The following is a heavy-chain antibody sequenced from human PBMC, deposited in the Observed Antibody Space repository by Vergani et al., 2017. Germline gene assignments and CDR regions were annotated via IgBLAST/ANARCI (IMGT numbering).Heavy chain of an antibody. CDR2: IYDSGDT. V-gene: IGHV4-59*01. CDR1: GDSMNTYY. Sequence: QVQLQESGPGLVKPSETLSLTCSVSGDSMNTYYWTWIRQPPGKGLEWIGYIYDSGDTKYNPSLKSRVTMSLDTSKIQFSLNLYSVTAADTAVYFCARGALWWLRQIDSWGQGTLVTVSS. D-gene: IGHD2-21*01. J-gene: IGHJ4*02. CDR3: ARGALWWLRQIDS.